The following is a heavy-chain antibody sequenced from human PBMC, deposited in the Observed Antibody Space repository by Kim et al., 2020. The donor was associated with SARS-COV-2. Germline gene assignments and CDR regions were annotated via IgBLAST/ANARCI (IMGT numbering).Heavy chain of an antibody. Sequence: GGSLRLSCAASGFTFRSYGMHWVRQAPGKGLEWVALIPYDGSNEYYADSVKGRFTISRDNFKNTLYLQMNSLRAADTALYYCAREWDTSGLDVWGHGTT. CDR3: AREWDTSGLDV. V-gene: IGHV3-30*03. CDR1: GFTFRSYG. J-gene: IGHJ6*02. D-gene: IGHD1-26*01. CDR2: IPYDGSNE.